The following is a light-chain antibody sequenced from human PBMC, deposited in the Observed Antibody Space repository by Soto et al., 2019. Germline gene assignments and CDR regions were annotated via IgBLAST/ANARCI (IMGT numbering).Light chain of an antibody. CDR1: SSDVGGYNY. CDR2: EVN. V-gene: IGLV2-8*01. CDR3: TSYAGGNNV. J-gene: IGLJ1*01. Sequence: QSALTQPPSASGSPGQSVTISCTGTSSDVGGYNYVSWYQQHPGKVPKLVVYEVNKRPSGVPDRFSGSKSGNTGSLTVPGLQAEDEADYYCTSYAGGNNVFGTGTKLTVL.